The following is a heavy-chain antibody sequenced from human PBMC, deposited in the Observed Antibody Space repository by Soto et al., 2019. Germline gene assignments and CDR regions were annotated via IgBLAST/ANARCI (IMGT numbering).Heavy chain of an antibody. CDR3: ARGYYDSSGSVYFDY. D-gene: IGHD3-22*01. J-gene: IGHJ4*02. CDR1: GYTLTGYY. CDR2: INPNSGGT. Sequence: ASVKVSCKDSGYTLTGYYMHWVRQAPGQGLEWMGWINPNSGGTNYAQKFQGWVTMTRDTSISTAYMELSRLRSDDTAVYYCARGYYDSSGSVYFDYWGQGTLVTVSS. V-gene: IGHV1-2*04.